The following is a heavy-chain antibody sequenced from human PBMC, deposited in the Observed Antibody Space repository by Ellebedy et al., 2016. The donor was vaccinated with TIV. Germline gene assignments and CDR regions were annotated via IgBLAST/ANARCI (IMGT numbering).Heavy chain of an antibody. CDR3: ARDQAVATRFDP. CDR2: ISTYNGNT. CDR1: GYTFTNYG. V-gene: IGHV1-18*04. Sequence: AASVKVSCKASGYTFTNYGITWVRQAPGQGLEWMGWISTYNGNTNYAQKFQGRVTITTDTSTSTAYMELRSLKSDDTAMYYCARDQAVATRFDPWGQGTLVTVSS. D-gene: IGHD5-12*01. J-gene: IGHJ5*02.